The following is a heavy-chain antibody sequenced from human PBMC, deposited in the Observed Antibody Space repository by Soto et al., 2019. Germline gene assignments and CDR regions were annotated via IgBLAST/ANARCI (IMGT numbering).Heavy chain of an antibody. CDR1: GFTFSAYA. J-gene: IGHJ4*02. CDR2: IYGNGAGI. D-gene: IGHD2-21*02. V-gene: IGHV3-23*01. Sequence: XESLRLSCAASGFTFSAYAMAWVRQAPGKGLESVSGIYGNGAGIQYADSVRGRFAISRDNSKNTLYLQMNSLRAEDTAVYYCAKDVISGDGFWLMDHWGQGTLVTVSS. CDR3: AKDVISGDGFWLMDH.